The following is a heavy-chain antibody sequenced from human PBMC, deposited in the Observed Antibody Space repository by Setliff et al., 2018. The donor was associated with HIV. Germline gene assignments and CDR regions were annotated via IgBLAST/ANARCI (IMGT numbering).Heavy chain of an antibody. D-gene: IGHD2-2*01. CDR1: GFPCTDYW. V-gene: IGHV3-23*01. J-gene: IGHJ6*02. Sequence: SLRLSCAASGFPCTDYWMHWVRQVPGQGLVWVSSISGSGRKTYYGDSVKGRFTISRDNSWDTVDLQMNTLRAEDTAVYYCAKVPLFVVVPAALGGMDVWGQGTTVTVSS. CDR2: ISGSGRKT. CDR3: AKVPLFVVVPAALGGMDV.